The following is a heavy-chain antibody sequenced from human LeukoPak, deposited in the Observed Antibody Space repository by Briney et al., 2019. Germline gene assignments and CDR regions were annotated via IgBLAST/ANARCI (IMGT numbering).Heavy chain of an antibody. CDR2: ISYDGSKE. V-gene: IGHV3-33*08. CDR3: ARVGAWSNYFGMDA. J-gene: IGHJ6*02. CDR1: GFIFRSYA. D-gene: IGHD3-16*01. Sequence: SGGSLRLSCAASGFIFRSYAMHWVRQAPGKGLEVVAVISYDGSKEYYAESVKGRVTISRSNSKNTLYLQMNSLRADDTAVYYCARVGAWSNYFGMDAWGQGPTV.